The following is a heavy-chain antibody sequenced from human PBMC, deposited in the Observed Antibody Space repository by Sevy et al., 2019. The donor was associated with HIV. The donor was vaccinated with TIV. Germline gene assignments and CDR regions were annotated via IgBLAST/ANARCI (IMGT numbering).Heavy chain of an antibody. CDR2: IWHDGSNK. D-gene: IGHD4-4*01. J-gene: IGHJ5*02. V-gene: IGHV3-33*07. Sequence: GGSLRLSCEASGFSLSSYDMYWVRQAPGKGLEWVATIWHDGSNKYYGDSVKGRFTISRDNSKNTLFLLMNSLRAEDTAVYYCARGYSNYLSWGQGALVTVSS. CDR1: GFSLSSYD. CDR3: ARGYSNYLS.